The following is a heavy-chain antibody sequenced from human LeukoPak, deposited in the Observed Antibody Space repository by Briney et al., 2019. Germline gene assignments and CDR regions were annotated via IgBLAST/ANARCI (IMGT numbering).Heavy chain of an antibody. CDR3: ARSGGNYYSI. CDR1: GYRFTSYW. CDR2: IYPGDSDT. D-gene: IGHD1-26*01. V-gene: IGHV5-51*01. J-gene: IGHJ3*02. Sequence: GESLKISCKGAGYRFTSYWIGWVRQMPGKCLEWMGIIYPGDSDTIYSPSFQGQVTISADKSTSTANLQWSSLKASDTAMYYCARSGGNYYSIWGQGTMVTVSS.